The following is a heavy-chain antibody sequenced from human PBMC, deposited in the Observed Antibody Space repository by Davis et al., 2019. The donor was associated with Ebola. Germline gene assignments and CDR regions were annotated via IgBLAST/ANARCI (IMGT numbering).Heavy chain of an antibody. CDR2: INHSGST. Sequence: GSLRLSCAVYGGSFSDYYWSWIRQPPGKGLEWIGEINHSGSTNYNPSLKSRVTISVDTSKNQFSLKLSSVTAADTAVYYCARSQGRLGYCISTSCYERDIWGQGTLVTVSS. CDR3: ARSQGRLGYCISTSCYERDI. J-gene: IGHJ4*02. V-gene: IGHV4-34*01. D-gene: IGHD2-2*01. CDR1: GGSFSDYY.